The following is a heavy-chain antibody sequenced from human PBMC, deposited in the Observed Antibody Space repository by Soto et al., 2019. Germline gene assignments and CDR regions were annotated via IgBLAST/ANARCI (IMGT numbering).Heavy chain of an antibody. J-gene: IGHJ4*02. V-gene: IGHV4-39*02. CDR2: IFHSGSA. CDR1: GGSISSSNYF. Sequence: QLQLQESGPGLVKPSETLSLTCTVSGGSISSSNYFWAWIRQPPGKGLEWIGSIFHSGSAYYNPSLRSRVTIFVDMSKNQFSLRLSAVTAADTAVYYCARDGEGGYCSGGGCYSGLAYWGQGSLVTVSS. CDR3: ARDGEGGYCSGGGCYSGLAY. D-gene: IGHD2-15*01.